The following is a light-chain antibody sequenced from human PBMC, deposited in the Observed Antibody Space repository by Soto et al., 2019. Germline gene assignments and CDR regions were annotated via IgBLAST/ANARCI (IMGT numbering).Light chain of an antibody. CDR2: GAS. V-gene: IGKV3-15*01. Sequence: EIVMTQSPATLSVSPGERATLSCRASQSVSSNLAWYQQKPGQAPRLLIYGASTRATGIPARFSGSGSGTEFTVTISSLQSEDFAVYYCQQYNYWPTFGPGTKVDIK. CDR1: QSVSSN. CDR3: QQYNYWPT. J-gene: IGKJ3*01.